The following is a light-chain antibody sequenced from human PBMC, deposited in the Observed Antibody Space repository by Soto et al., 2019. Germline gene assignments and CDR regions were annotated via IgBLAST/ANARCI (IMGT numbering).Light chain of an antibody. J-gene: IGKJ1*01. Sequence: DIQLTQSPSFLSASVGDRVTITCRASQGISSYLAWDQQKPGKAPKLLIYAASTLQSGVPSRFSGSGSGTAFTLTSSSLQPEDFTTYYCQELNSYPWTFGQGTKVEIK. CDR3: QELNSYPWT. CDR1: QGISSY. CDR2: AAS. V-gene: IGKV1-9*01.